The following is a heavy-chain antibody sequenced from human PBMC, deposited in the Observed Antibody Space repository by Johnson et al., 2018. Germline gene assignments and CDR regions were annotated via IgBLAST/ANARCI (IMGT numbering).Heavy chain of an antibody. CDR2: IPGSGRTT. CDR1: GFTFSNYA. J-gene: IGHJ1*01. Sequence: VQSGGSLRLSCAASGFTFSNYAMSWVRQAPGKGLDWVSTIPGSGRTTWYADSVKGRFTISRDNSKNTLYLQMNNLRADDTAVYFCATGHYLAGTTYSQHWGQGTLVTVSS. D-gene: IGHD1-7*01. CDR3: ATGHYLAGTTYSQH. V-gene: IGHV3-23*01.